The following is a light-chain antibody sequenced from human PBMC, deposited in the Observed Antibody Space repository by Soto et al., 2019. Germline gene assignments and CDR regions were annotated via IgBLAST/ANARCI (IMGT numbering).Light chain of an antibody. CDR3: SSYTSSNTHVV. V-gene: IGLV2-14*01. J-gene: IGLJ2*01. CDR2: EVS. CDR1: SSDVGGYNY. Sequence: QSVLTQPASVSGSPGQSITISCTGTSSDVGGYNYVSWYQQHPGKAPKLMIYEVSNRPSGVSNRFSGSKSGNTASLTISGLQAEDEADYDCSSYTSSNTHVVFGGGTKLTVL.